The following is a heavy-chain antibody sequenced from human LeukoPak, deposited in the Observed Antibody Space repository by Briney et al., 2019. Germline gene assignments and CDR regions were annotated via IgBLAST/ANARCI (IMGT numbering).Heavy chain of an antibody. J-gene: IGHJ6*04. Sequence: SQTLSLTCAVSGGSISSGGYSWSWIRQPPGKGLEWIGYIYYSGSTNYNPSLKSRVTISVDTSKNQFSLKLSSVTAADTAVYYCAGRPPLLWFGESGMDVWGKGTTVTIPS. CDR2: IYYSGST. V-gene: IGHV4-61*08. CDR3: AGRPPLLWFGESGMDV. D-gene: IGHD3-10*01. CDR1: GGSISSGGYS.